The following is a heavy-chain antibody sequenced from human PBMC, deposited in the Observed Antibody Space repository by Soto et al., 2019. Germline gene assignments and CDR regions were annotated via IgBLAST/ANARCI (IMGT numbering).Heavy chain of an antibody. D-gene: IGHD4-17*01. V-gene: IGHV4-4*02. J-gene: IGHJ4*02. Sequence: QVQLQESGPGLVKPSGTLSLTCAVSSGSISSSNWWSWVRQPPGKGLEWIGEIYHSVSTNYNPSLKSRVTISVDKSKNQFPLKLSSVTAADTAVYYCARDSGLRYGYYFDYWGQGTLVTVSS. CDR1: SGSISSSNW. CDR2: IYHSVST. CDR3: ARDSGLRYGYYFDY.